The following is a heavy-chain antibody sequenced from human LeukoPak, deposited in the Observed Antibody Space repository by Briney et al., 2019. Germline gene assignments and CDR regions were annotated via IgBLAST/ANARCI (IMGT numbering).Heavy chain of an antibody. CDR1: GFTFSSYS. V-gene: IGHV3-21*01. CDR2: ISSSSSYI. D-gene: IGHD5-18*01. Sequence: PGGSLRLSCAASGFTFSSYSVNWVRQAPGKGLEWVSSISSSSSYIYYADSVKGRFTISRDNAKNLLYLQMNSLRAEDTAVYYCARGGYSYGIKYDYWGQGTLVTVSS. CDR3: ARGGYSYGIKYDY. J-gene: IGHJ4*02.